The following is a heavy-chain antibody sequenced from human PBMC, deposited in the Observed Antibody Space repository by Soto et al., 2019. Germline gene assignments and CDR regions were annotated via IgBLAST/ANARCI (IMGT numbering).Heavy chain of an antibody. CDR3: AHRRIMPRWSYSDY. CDR2: IYCDDDK. CDR1: GFSLSTSGVG. V-gene: IGHV2-5*02. J-gene: IGHJ4*02. D-gene: IGHD2-2*01. Sequence: QITLKESGPTLVKHTQTLTLTCTFSGFSLSTSGVGVGWIRQPPGKALEWLALIYCDDDKRYNPSLKSMLTLXKXTXXNQVVPTMTNMHPVDTATYYCAHRRIMPRWSYSDYWGQGTLVTVSS.